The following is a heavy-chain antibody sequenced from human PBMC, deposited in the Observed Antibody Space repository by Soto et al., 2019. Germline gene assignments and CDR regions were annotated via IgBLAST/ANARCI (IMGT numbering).Heavy chain of an antibody. J-gene: IGHJ6*02. CDR3: ARARALYCTNGVCYILAFDGMDV. CDR1: GGSISSYY. CDR2: IYYSGST. V-gene: IGHV4-59*01. Sequence: PSETLSLTCTVSGGSISSYYWSWNRQPPGKGLEWSGDIYYSGSTNYNPSLKSRVTISVDTSKNQFSLKLSYVTAADTAVYYWARARALYCTNGVCYILAFDGMDVWGQGTTVTGSS. D-gene: IGHD2-8*01.